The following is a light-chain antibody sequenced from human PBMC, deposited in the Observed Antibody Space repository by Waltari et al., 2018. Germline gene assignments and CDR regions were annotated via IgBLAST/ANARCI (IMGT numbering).Light chain of an antibody. CDR1: QNVNST. V-gene: IGKV3-15*01. CDR3: HQYNNWPPYT. CDR2: GAS. J-gene: IGKJ2*01. Sequence: VMTQSPATLSVSPGERATLSCRASQNVNSTVAWYQQKPGQAPRLLIYGASSTATGIPARFSGSGSGTEFTLTISSLQSEDFAVYYCHQYNNWPPYTFGQGTKLEIK.